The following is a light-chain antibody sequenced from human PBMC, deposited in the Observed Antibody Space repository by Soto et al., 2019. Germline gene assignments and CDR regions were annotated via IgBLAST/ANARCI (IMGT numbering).Light chain of an antibody. CDR1: QGVSSY. CDR3: QPRSNWPST. J-gene: IGKJ4*01. Sequence: EIVLTQSPATLSLSPGERAALSCRASQGVSSYLAWYQQKPGQAPRLLIYDASNRATGIPARFSGSGSGTDFTLTISSLEPEDFAVYYCQPRSNWPSTFGGGTKVEIK. CDR2: DAS. V-gene: IGKV3-11*01.